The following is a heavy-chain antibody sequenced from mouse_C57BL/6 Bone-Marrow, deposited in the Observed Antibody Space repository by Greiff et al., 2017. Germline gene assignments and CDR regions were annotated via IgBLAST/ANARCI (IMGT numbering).Heavy chain of an antibody. Sequence: QVQLQQSGAELVRPGASVKLSCKASGYTFTDYYINWVKQRPGQGLEWIARIYPGSGNTYYNEKFKGKATLTAEKSSSTAYMQLSSLTSEDSAVYFCARNGAWFAYWGQGTRVTVSA. CDR1: GYTFTDYY. CDR3: ARNGAWFAY. CDR2: IYPGSGNT. J-gene: IGHJ3*01. V-gene: IGHV1-76*01. D-gene: IGHD1-2*01.